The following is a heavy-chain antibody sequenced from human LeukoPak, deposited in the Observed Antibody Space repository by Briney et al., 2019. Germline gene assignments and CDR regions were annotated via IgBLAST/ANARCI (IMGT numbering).Heavy chain of an antibody. V-gene: IGHV4-59*01. D-gene: IGHD2-21*02. Sequence: SETLSLTCTVSGGSLSSYYWSWIRQPPGKGLEWIGYIYYSGSTNYNPSLKSRVTISVDTSKNQFSLKLSSVTAADTAVYYCARDGCGGGDCYFDYWGQGTLVTVSS. J-gene: IGHJ4*02. CDR1: GGSLSSYY. CDR2: IYYSGST. CDR3: ARDGCGGGDCYFDY.